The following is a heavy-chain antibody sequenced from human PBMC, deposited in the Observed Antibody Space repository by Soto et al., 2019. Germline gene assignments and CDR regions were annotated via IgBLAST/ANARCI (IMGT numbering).Heavy chain of an antibody. V-gene: IGHV4-34*01. CDR2: IDHSGYT. CDR1: GESFSGYY. CDR3: ARVRDWFDP. Sequence: SETLSLTCGVYGESFSGYYWNWIRQPPGKGLEWIGEIDHSGYTNYNSSLKSRVTISIDTSKNQFSLKLISVTAADTAVYYCARVRDWFDPWGQGTLVT. J-gene: IGHJ5*02. D-gene: IGHD3-3*01.